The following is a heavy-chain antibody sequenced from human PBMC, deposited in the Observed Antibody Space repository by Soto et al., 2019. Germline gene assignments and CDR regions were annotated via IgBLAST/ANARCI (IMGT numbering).Heavy chain of an antibody. CDR3: APGEYYFDF. D-gene: IGHD3-16*01. V-gene: IGHV3-48*02. CDR1: GVTFSSYS. Sequence: GGSRRLSWAASGVTFSSYSMNWVRQAPGKGLEWVLYINSGSSTVYYADSVKGRFTISRDNAKNSLYLQMNSLRDEDTAVYYCAPGEYYFDFWGQGT. J-gene: IGHJ4*02. CDR2: INSGSSTV.